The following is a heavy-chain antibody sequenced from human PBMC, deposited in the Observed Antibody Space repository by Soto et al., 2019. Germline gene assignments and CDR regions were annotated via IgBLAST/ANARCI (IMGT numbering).Heavy chain of an antibody. CDR1: GGSISSRSYC. CDR3: ARGETYCTNGICRDLDY. V-gene: IGHV4-39*07. Sequence: SETLSLTCTVSGGSISSRSYCWVWIRQRPGKGLEWIVGINHSGSTNYNPSLKSRVTISVDTSKNQFSLKLSSVTAADTAVYYCARGETYCTNGICRDLDYWGQGSPVTVSS. D-gene: IGHD2-8*01. CDR2: INHSGST. J-gene: IGHJ4*02.